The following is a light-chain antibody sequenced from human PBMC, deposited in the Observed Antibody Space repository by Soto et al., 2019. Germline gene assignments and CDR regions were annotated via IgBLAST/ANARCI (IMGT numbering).Light chain of an antibody. CDR1: QTIRGL. CDR3: QQRHNWPIT. J-gene: IGKJ5*01. CDR2: ATS. Sequence: EIVLTQSPATLSLSPGERATLSCRTSQTIRGLLNWYQQRPGQAPSLLSYATSNRDTDIPARFSGGGSGTDLILTVCSLDPEDFGVYCCQQRHNWPITFGQGTRLDIK. V-gene: IGKV3-11*01.